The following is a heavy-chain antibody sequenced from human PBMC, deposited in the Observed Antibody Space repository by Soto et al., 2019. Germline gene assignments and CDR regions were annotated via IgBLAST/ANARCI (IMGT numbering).Heavy chain of an antibody. CDR1: GYTFTSYD. D-gene: IGHD2-2*01. J-gene: IGHJ6*02. CDR2: MNTNSGNT. Sequence: QVQLVQSGAEVKKPGASVKVSCKASGYTFTSYDINWVRQATGQGLEWMGWMNTNSGNTGYAQKFQGRVTMTRYTSISTAYMELSSLRSEDTAVYYCARGLVEPAASPGMDVWGQGTTVTVSS. V-gene: IGHV1-8*01. CDR3: ARGLVEPAASPGMDV.